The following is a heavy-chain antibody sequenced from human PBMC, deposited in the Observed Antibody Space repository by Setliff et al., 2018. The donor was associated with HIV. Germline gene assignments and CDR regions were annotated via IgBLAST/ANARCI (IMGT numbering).Heavy chain of an antibody. CDR3: ATYNWNFIVGY. CDR1: GYSISSGYY. J-gene: IGHJ4*02. D-gene: IGHD1-7*01. Sequence: PSETLSLTCAVSGYSISSGYYWGWIRQPPGKGLEWIGTIYHSGGTYYNPSLKSRVTISVDTSKNQFSLKLSSVTAADTAVYYCATYNWNFIVGYWGQGTLVTVSS. V-gene: IGHV4-38-2*01. CDR2: IYHSGGT.